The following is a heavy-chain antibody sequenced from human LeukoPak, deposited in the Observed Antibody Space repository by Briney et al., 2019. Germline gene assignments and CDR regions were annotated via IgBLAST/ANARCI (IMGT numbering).Heavy chain of an antibody. D-gene: IGHD3-3*01. CDR2: INWNGGST. Sequence: RPGGSLRLSCAASGFTLDDYGMSWVRQVPGKGLEWVSGINWNGGSTGYADSVKGRFTISRDNAKNSLYLQMNSLRAEDTALYYCARDLISDYDFWSGYSDYWGQGTLVTVSS. J-gene: IGHJ4*02. V-gene: IGHV3-20*04. CDR3: ARDLISDYDFWSGYSDY. CDR1: GFTLDDYG.